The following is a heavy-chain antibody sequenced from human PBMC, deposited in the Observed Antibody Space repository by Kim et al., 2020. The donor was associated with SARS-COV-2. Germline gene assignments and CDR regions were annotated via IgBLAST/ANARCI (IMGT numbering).Heavy chain of an antibody. V-gene: IGHV3-23*01. D-gene: IGHD3-10*01. Sequence: GGSLRLSCAASGFTFSKYAMTWVRQAPGKGLEWVSGISGSGDTTFYADSVKGRFIISRDNSRDTLYLQMNSLRVEDAALYYCAKDVNRVFGGIDECFQHWGQGTLVAVSS. CDR3: AKDVNRVFGGIDECFQH. CDR1: GFTFSKYA. J-gene: IGHJ1*01. CDR2: ISGSGDTT.